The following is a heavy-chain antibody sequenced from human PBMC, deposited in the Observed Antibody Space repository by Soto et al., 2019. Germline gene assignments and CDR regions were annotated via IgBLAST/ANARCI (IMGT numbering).Heavy chain of an antibody. D-gene: IGHD6-19*01. CDR2: IHYSGST. V-gene: IGHV4-39*01. Sequence: SETLSLTCTVSGDSISITSYYWGWVRQPPGKGLEWIGSIHYSGSTHYNPSLQSRVTISGDASKKQFSLKLRSVTAADTAVYYCARHGSIGYRSGWWVYWGQGTLVTVSS. J-gene: IGHJ4*02. CDR3: ARHGSIGYRSGWWVY. CDR1: GDSISITSYY.